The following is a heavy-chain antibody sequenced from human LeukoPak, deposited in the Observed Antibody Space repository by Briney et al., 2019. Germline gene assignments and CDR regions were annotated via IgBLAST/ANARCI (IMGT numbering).Heavy chain of an antibody. CDR2: IQSGGIT. J-gene: IGHJ3*02. Sequence: GGSLRLSCAGSRFTPGFTFSDYGIHWVRQAPGKGLEWVSVIQSGGITDHADSVKGRFTISRDNSKNTLYLQMNSLRVEDTAVYFCARHGVVAFGAFDIWGQGTMVTVSS. D-gene: IGHD2-21*01. V-gene: IGHV3-53*01. CDR1: RFTPGFTFSDYG. CDR3: ARHGVVAFGAFDI.